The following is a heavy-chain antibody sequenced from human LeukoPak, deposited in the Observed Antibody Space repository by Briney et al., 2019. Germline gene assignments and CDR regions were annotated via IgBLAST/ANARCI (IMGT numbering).Heavy chain of an antibody. CDR1: GFTFSSYS. CDR3: AREQGGIVVVPAASFDY. D-gene: IGHD2-2*01. Sequence: GGSLRLSCAASGFTFSSYSMNWVRQAPGKGLEWVSSISSSSSYIYYADAVKGRFTISRDNAKNSLYLQMNSLRAEDTAVYYCAREQGGIVVVPAASFDYWGQGTLVTVSS. CDR2: ISSSSSYI. V-gene: IGHV3-21*01. J-gene: IGHJ4*02.